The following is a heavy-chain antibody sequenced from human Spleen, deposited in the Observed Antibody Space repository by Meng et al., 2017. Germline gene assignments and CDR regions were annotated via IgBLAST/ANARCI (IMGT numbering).Heavy chain of an antibody. J-gene: IGHJ6*02. CDR1: GFSFSSYE. CDR3: AKELGYCSSTGCYGYYYYYGMDV. V-gene: IGHV3-48*03. CDR2: ISGNGNTI. Sequence: GGSLRLSCAASGFSFSSYEMSWVRQAPGEGLEWVAYISGNGNTIYYADSVKGRFTISRDNSRNLVYLHMSSLRAEDTALYYCAKELGYCSSTGCYGYYYYYGMDVWGQGTTVTVSS. D-gene: IGHD2-2*01.